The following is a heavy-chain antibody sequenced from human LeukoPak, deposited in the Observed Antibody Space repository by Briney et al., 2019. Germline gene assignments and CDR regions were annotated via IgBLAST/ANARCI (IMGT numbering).Heavy chain of an antibody. J-gene: IGHJ4*02. Sequence: GGSLRLSCAASGFSFISHAMSWVRQAPGKGLEWVSSISGNGGRTYYADSVKGRFTISRDNSKNTLYLQMNSLRAEDTAVYYCAKDSRRITIFGVVNWGQGTLVTVSS. V-gene: IGHV3-23*01. CDR2: ISGNGGRT. D-gene: IGHD3-3*01. CDR3: AKDSRRITIFGVVN. CDR1: GFSFISHA.